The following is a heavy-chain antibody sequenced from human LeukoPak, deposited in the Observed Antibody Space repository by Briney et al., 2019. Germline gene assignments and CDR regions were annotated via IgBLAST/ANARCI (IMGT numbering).Heavy chain of an antibody. CDR2: IYTSGST. CDR3: ARLGPQWLVRYYFDY. CDR1: GGSISSYY. J-gene: IGHJ4*02. D-gene: IGHD6-19*01. V-gene: IGHV4-4*07. Sequence: PSETLSLTCTVSGGSISSYYWSWIRQPAGKGLEWIGRIYTSGSTNYNPSLKSRVTISVDTSKNQFSLKLSSVTAADTAVYYCARLGPQWLVRYYFDYWGQGTLVTVSS.